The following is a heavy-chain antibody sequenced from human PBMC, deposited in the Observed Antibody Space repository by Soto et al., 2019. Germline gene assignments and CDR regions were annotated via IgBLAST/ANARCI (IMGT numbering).Heavy chain of an antibody. D-gene: IGHD6-6*01. CDR2: ISYDGSNK. CDR3: VKSEYSSSTFAY. V-gene: IGHV3-30*18. CDR1: GFTFSSYG. Sequence: QVQLVESGGGVVQPGRSLRLSCAASGFTFSSYGMHWVRQAPGKGLEWVAVISYDGSNKYYADSVKGRFTISRDNSKNTLYLQMNSLRAEDTAVYYYVKSEYSSSTFAYWAQGTLVTVS. J-gene: IGHJ4*02.